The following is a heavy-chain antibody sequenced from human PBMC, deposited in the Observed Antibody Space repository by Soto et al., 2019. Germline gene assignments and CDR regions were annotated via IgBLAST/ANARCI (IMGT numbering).Heavy chain of an antibody. D-gene: IGHD5-12*01. CDR2: INPIIGTA. CDR1: GYTFTGYY. J-gene: IGHJ6*02. V-gene: IGHV1-2*02. Sequence: ASVKVSCKASGYTFTGYYMHWVRQAPGQGLEWMGGINPIIGTANYAQKFQGRVTITADESISTAYMELSRLRSEDTAVYYCARRLPRGYSGYDYGPQQYGMDVWGQGTTVTVSS. CDR3: ARRLPRGYSGYDYGPQQYGMDV.